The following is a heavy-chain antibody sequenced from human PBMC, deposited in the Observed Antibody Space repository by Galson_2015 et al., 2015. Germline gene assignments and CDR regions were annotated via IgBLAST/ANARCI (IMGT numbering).Heavy chain of an antibody. D-gene: IGHD3-10*01. CDR1: GFTFSSYG. V-gene: IGHV3-33*01. CDR2: IWCDGSNK. Sequence: SLRLSCAACGFTFSSYGMHWVRQARGKGLEWVAVIWCDGSNKYYADSVKGRFIISRDNSKNTLYLQMNSLRAEDPAVYYCARDVTTLVRALYYGMDVWGQGTTVPVSS. J-gene: IGHJ6*02. CDR3: ARDVTTLVRALYYGMDV.